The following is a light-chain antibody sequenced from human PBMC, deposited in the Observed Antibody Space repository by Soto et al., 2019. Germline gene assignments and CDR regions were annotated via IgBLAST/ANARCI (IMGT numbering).Light chain of an antibody. Sequence: DIQMTQSPSTLSGSVGDRVTITCRASQGISNYLAWYQQKPGKVPKLLIYAASTLQSGVPSRFSGSGSGTDFTLTIRSLQPEDVATYYCKKYNSAPLTVGGGTKVDIK. V-gene: IGKV1-27*01. CDR3: KKYNSAPLT. CDR1: QGISNY. J-gene: IGKJ4*01. CDR2: AAS.